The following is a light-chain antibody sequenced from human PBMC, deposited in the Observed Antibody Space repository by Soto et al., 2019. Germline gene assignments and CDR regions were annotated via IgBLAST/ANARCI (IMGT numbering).Light chain of an antibody. CDR1: RDVGSD. V-gene: IGKV1-6*01. CDR2: AAS. J-gene: IGKJ1*01. Sequence: QLTQSPSSLLASGGGKIIITSGASRDVGSDVSWYQQKPGQAPKLLIYAASNLYTGVPSRFSGSRSGTEFTLTISSLQPEDFASYYCLQDYGDSWTFGQGTKVDIK. CDR3: LQDYGDSWT.